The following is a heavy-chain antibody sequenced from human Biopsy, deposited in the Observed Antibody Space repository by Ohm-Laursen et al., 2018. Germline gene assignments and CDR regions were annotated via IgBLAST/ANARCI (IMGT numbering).Heavy chain of an antibody. CDR1: GESFNGYY. CDR2: INQSGRT. Sequence: SETLSLTCAVYGESFNGYYWSWIRQPPGKGLEWIGQINQSGRTNYNPSLKSRVNISADKSNNQFSLKLTSVTSADTAVYFCGNEVHGRDYWGLGALVTVPS. J-gene: IGHJ4*02. V-gene: IGHV4-34*01. D-gene: IGHD2-15*01. CDR3: GNEVHGRDY.